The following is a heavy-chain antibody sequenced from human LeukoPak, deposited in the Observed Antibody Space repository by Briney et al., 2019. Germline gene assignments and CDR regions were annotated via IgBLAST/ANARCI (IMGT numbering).Heavy chain of an antibody. V-gene: IGHV4-34*01. CDR1: GGSFSGYY. CDR3: ARQVAPGYSSQ. J-gene: IGHJ4*02. CDR2: INHSGST. Sequence: SETLSLTCAVYGGSFSGYYWSWIRQPPGKGLEWIGEINHSGSTNYNPSLKSRVTISVDTSKNQFSLKLSSVTAADTAVYYCARQVAPGYSSQWGQGTLVTVSS. D-gene: IGHD6-13*01.